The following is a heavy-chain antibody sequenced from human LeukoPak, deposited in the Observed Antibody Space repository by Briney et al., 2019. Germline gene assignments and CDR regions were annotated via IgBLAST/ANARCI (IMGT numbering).Heavy chain of an antibody. D-gene: IGHD3-22*01. Sequence: ASVKVSCKASGYTFTGYYMHWVRQAPGQGLEWMGWINPNSGGTNYAQKFQGRVTMTRDTSISTAYMELSRLRSDDTAVYYCASDYDSSGYHSHDAFDIWGQGTMVTVS. J-gene: IGHJ3*02. CDR2: INPNSGGT. V-gene: IGHV1-2*02. CDR3: ASDYDSSGYHSHDAFDI. CDR1: GYTFTGYY.